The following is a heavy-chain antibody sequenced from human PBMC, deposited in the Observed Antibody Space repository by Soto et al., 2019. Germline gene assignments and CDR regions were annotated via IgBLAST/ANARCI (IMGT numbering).Heavy chain of an antibody. Sequence: SSETLSLTCTVSDGSISTYYCNWIRQPAGKGLEWIGRIDASGSTDYDPSLKSRVTMSVDTSKNQFSLRSSSVTAADTAVYYCARGGHDFWSGPFDYWGQGAQVTVSS. CDR3: ARGGHDFWSGPFDY. V-gene: IGHV4-4*07. D-gene: IGHD3-3*01. CDR1: DGSISTYY. J-gene: IGHJ4*02. CDR2: IDASGST.